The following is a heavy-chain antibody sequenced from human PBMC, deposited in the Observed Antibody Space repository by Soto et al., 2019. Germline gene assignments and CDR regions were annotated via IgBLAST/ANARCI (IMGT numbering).Heavy chain of an antibody. CDR2: ISSGGTNI. CDR1: GFTFRAYY. Sequence: QVQLVESGGGLAKPGGSLRLSCAASGFTFRAYYMSWIRQAPGKGLEWVSYISSGGTNIYYAGSVKGRFTISRDNAKNSLYLQMNSLRVEDTAVYYCARGEGGYCSSITSPPFDYWGQGTLVTVSP. V-gene: IGHV3-11*01. CDR3: ARGEGGYCSSITSPPFDY. J-gene: IGHJ4*02. D-gene: IGHD2-2*01.